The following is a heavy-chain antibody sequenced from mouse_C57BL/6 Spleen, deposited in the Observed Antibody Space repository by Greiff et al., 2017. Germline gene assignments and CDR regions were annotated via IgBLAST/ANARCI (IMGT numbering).Heavy chain of an antibody. CDR3: TRDGANYPWFAY. CDR2: ISSGGDYI. J-gene: IGHJ3*01. CDR1: GFTFSSYA. D-gene: IGHD2-1*01. V-gene: IGHV5-9-1*02. Sequence: EVKLVESGEGLVKPGGSLKLSCAASGFTFSSYAMSWVRQTPEKRLEWVAYISSGGDYIYYADTVKGRFTISRDNARNTLYLQMSSLKSEDTAMYYCTRDGANYPWFAYWGQGTLVTVSA.